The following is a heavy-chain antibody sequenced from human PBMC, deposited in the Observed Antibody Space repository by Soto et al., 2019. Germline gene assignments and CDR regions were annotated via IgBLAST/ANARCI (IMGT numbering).Heavy chain of an antibody. Sequence: QVQLVQSGAEVKKPGSSVKVSCKASGGTFSSYAISWVRQAPGQGLEWMGGIIPIFGTANYAQKFQGRVTITADESTSTAYMELSSLRSENTAVYYCASSCPTVTTPCWYFDLWGRGTLVTVSS. J-gene: IGHJ2*01. V-gene: IGHV1-69*01. CDR2: IIPIFGTA. D-gene: IGHD4-4*01. CDR3: ASSCPTVTTPCWYFDL. CDR1: GGTFSSYA.